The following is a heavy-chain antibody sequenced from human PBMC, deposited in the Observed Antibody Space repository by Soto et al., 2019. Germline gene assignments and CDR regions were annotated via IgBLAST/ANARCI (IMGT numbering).Heavy chain of an antibody. D-gene: IGHD2-2*01. CDR2: VYYSGSS. J-gene: IGHJ5*02. V-gene: IGHV4-31*03. CDR1: GDSIIGGASF. Sequence: KPSETLSLTCTVSGDSIIGGASFWIWIRQPPGKGLEWIANVYYSGSSYYNPSLKSRLTISVDTTKNQFSLQLKSMTAADTAVYYCAKLSCTSSTCYFPGWFDPWGQGTLVTVSS. CDR3: AKLSCTSSTCYFPGWFDP.